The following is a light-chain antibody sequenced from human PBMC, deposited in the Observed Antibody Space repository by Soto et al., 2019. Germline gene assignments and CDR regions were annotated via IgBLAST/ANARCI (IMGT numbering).Light chain of an antibody. CDR3: SSYAGSVYV. J-gene: IGLJ1*01. CDR2: EGS. CDR1: SSDVGSYNL. Sequence: QSVLTQPASVSGSPGQSITISCTGTSSDVGSYNLVSWYQQHPGKAPKLMIYEGSKRPSGVSNRFSGSKSGNTASLTISGLQAEDEADYYCSSYAGSVYVFATGTKVTVL. V-gene: IGLV2-23*01.